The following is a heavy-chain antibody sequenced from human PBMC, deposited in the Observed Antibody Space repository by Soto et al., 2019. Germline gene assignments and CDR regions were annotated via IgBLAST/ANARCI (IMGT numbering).Heavy chain of an antibody. Sequence: QVQLVESGGGVVQPGRSLRLSCAASGFSFSSCAMHWVRQAPGKGLEWVAVVSHDGSNKYYADSVKGRVTISRDNSINTVYLQMNSLRAEDTAVYYCARVSIAVAGIAYYFDYWGQGTLVNVSS. CDR1: GFSFSSCA. V-gene: IGHV3-30-3*01. CDR3: ARVSIAVAGIAYYFDY. CDR2: VSHDGSNK. D-gene: IGHD6-19*01. J-gene: IGHJ4*02.